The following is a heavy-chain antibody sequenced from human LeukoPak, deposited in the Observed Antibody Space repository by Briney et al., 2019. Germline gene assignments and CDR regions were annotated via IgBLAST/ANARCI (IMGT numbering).Heavy chain of an antibody. CDR1: GFTVSSNY. J-gene: IGHJ4*03. Sequence: GGSLRLSCAASGFTVSSNYMSWVRQAPGKGLEWVANIKEDGSVKNYVDFVRGRFTISRDNAKNSLYLQMDSLRAEDTAVYYCARDERWGQGTLVTVSS. CDR2: IKEDGSVK. CDR3: ARDER. V-gene: IGHV3-7*01. D-gene: IGHD1-1*01.